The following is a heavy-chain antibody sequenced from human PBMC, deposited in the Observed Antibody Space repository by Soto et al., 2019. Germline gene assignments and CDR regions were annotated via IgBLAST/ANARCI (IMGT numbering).Heavy chain of an antibody. CDR1: GYTFTSAG. J-gene: IGHJ4*02. Sequence: ASVTVSCKASGYTFTSAGISWVRQAPGQGLEWMGWISAYNGNTNYAQKLQGRVTMTTDTSTSTAYMELRSLRSDDTAIYYCAKDVGRCGSNCYSDFDSWGQGTLVTVSS. CDR2: ISAYNGNT. D-gene: IGHD2-21*01. CDR3: AKDVGRCGSNCYSDFDS. V-gene: IGHV1-18*01.